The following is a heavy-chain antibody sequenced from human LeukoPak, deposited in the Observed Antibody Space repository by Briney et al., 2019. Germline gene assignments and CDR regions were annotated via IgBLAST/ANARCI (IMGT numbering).Heavy chain of an antibody. CDR2: ISYDGSNK. Sequence: GGSLRPSCEASGFSFSKYGMHWVRQAPGKGLEWVAVISYDGSNKYYADSVKGRFTISRDNSKNTLYLQMNSLRPEDTAVYYCARAPHVYYYYMDVWGKGTTVTVSS. CDR1: GFSFSKYG. V-gene: IGHV3-30*03. J-gene: IGHJ6*03. CDR3: ARAPHVYYYYMDV.